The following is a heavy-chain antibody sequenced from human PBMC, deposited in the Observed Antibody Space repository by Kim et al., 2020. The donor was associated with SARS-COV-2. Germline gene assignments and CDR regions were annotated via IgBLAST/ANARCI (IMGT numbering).Heavy chain of an antibody. CDR1: GFTFRTYW. J-gene: IGHJ5*02. Sequence: GGSLRLSCAASGFTFRTYWMHWVRQAPGKGLVWVSRIGIDGSSTSHADSVKGRFTISRDNAKNTLYLQMNSLRVEDTAVYYCARGGSGEPGNWFDPWGQGTLVTVSS. CDR3: ARGGSGEPGNWFDP. V-gene: IGHV3-74*01. D-gene: IGHD3-10*01. CDR2: IGIDGSST.